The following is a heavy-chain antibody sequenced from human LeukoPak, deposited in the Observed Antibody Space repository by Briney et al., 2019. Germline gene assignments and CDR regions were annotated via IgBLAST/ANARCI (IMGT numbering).Heavy chain of an antibody. CDR2: IIPILDIA. Sequence: SVNVSCKASRGTYSIYAISWVRQAPGQGLECMGRIIPILDIATYAQKFQGRVTITADKSTSTAYMELSSLSSEDTAVYYCARDQGVTDPPPYGLDVWGQGSTVTVSS. CDR1: RGTYSIYA. J-gene: IGHJ6*01. CDR3: ARDQGVTDPPPYGLDV. V-gene: IGHV1-69*04. D-gene: IGHD3-10*01.